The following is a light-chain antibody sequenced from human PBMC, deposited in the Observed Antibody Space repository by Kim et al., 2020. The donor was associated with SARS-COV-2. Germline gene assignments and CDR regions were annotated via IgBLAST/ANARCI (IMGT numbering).Light chain of an antibody. CDR3: ATWDVSLNGWV. CDR2: NDN. CDR1: SCNVGLHF. J-gene: IGLJ3*02. V-gene: IGLV1-44*01. Sequence: GQRVTISCSGSSCNVGLHFVNWYQQLPGTAPKVFIYNDNHRPSGVLDRFSGSRSGTSASLAISGLQYEDEADYYCATWDVSLNGWVFGGGTKLTVL.